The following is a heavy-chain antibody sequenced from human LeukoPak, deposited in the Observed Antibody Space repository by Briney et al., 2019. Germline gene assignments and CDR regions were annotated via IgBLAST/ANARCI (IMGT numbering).Heavy chain of an antibody. CDR3: HGYCSSTSCSDDAFDI. Sequence: KTSETLSLTCTVSGGSISSYYWSWIRQPPGKGLEWIGYIYYTGSTNYNPSLKSRVTISVDTSKNQFSLKLSSVTAADTAVYYCHGYCSSTSCSDDAFDIWGQGTMVTVSS. CDR2: IYYTGST. J-gene: IGHJ3*02. CDR1: GGSISSYY. D-gene: IGHD2-2*03. V-gene: IGHV4-59*12.